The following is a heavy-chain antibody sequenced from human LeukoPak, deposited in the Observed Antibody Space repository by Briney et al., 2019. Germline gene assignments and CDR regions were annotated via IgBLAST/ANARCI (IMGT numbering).Heavy chain of an antibody. J-gene: IGHJ4*02. V-gene: IGHV3-15*01. CDR2: IKSKTDARTT. CDR1: GFTFSKAW. D-gene: IGHD3-22*01. CDR3: TTDEWLGSAYIDY. Sequence: GGSLRLSRAVSGFTFSKAWMRWVREAPGEGVEWGGRIKSKTDARTTDYAAPVKGRFTISRDDSRNTLYLQMNSLKTEDTAVYYCTTDEWLGSAYIDYCGQGTLVTDSS.